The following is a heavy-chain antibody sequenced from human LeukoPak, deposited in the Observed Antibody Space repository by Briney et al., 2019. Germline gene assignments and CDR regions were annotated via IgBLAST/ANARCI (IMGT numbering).Heavy chain of an antibody. D-gene: IGHD6-13*01. J-gene: IGHJ4*02. CDR1: GFTFSNYP. Sequence: TGGSLRLSCAASGFTFSNYPMHWVRQAPGKGLEWVSYISSSGSSIHYADSVKGRFTISRDNSKNTLYLQMNSLSAEDTAVYYCARRGIVLAAAPVLKYSFDYWGQGTLVTVSS. CDR3: ARRGIVLAAAPVLKYSFDY. V-gene: IGHV3-48*01. CDR2: ISSSGSSI.